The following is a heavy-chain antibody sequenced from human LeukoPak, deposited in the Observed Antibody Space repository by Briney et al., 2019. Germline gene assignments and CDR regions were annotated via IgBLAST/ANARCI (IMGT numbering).Heavy chain of an antibody. Sequence: PGGSLRLSCVASGFSFTTHAMGWVRQAPGKGLEWVSHISGSGGSTKYSGSVKGRFTISRDNSKNTLYLQMNSLRAEDTAVYYCTRGSYGDYEYWGQGTLVTVSS. CDR3: TRGSYGDYEY. D-gene: IGHD4-17*01. J-gene: IGHJ4*02. CDR2: ISGSGGST. CDR1: GFSFTTHA. V-gene: IGHV3-23*01.